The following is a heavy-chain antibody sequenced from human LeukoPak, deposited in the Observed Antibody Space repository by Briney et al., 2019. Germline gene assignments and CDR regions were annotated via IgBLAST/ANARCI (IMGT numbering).Heavy chain of an antibody. V-gene: IGHV1-2*02. D-gene: IGHD3-22*01. CDR2: INPNSGGT. CDR1: GYTFTSYG. CDR3: ARTVTMIVVVQGYYGMDV. J-gene: IGHJ6*02. Sequence: ASVKVSCKASGYTFTSYGISWVRQAPGQGLEWMGWINPNSGGTNYAQKFQGRVTMTRDTSISTAYMELSRLRSDDTAVYYCARTVTMIVVVQGYYGMDVWGQGTTVTVSS.